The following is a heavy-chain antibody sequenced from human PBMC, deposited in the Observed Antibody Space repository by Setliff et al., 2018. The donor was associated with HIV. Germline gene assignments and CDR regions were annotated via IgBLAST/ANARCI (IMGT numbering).Heavy chain of an antibody. CDR1: GGSINDYY. V-gene: IGHV4-59*01. J-gene: IGHJ4*02. Sequence: SETLSLTCTFSGGSINDYYWSWIRQPPGKGLEWIGYIYYTGSNNYNPSLKSRVNISIDTSKNQFSLRLSSVTAADTAMYYCASGGGEHYSLFSGYYTPWGDFWGQGTLVTVSS. D-gene: IGHD3-3*01. CDR3: ASGGGEHYSLFSGYYTPWGDF. CDR2: IYYTGSN.